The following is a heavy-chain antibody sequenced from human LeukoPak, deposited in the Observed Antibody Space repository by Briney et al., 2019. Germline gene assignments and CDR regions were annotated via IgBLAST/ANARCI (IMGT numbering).Heavy chain of an antibody. CDR3: ARGAMATTPFFDY. J-gene: IGHJ4*02. CDR2: VYYTGST. Sequence: PSETLSLTCPVSGGSISNYYYWTWIRPPPGKGLEWTGYVYYTGSTNFNPSLKSRVTMSLDTSRNQFSLKLTSLTAADTAVYYCARGAMATTPFFDYWGQGTLVTVSS. CDR1: GGSISNYY. V-gene: IGHV4-59*01. D-gene: IGHD5-24*01.